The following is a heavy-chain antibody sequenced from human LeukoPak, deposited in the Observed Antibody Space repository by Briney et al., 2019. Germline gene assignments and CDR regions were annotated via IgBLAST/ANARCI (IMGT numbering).Heavy chain of an antibody. CDR2: IIPIFGSA. Sequence: SVKVSCKASGYMFTKYGISWVRQAPGQGLEWMGGIIPIFGSANYAQNFQGRVTITADESTTTAYMELSSLRSEDTAVYYCARVGDDIVAGGSWFDPWGQGTLVTVSS. V-gene: IGHV1-69*13. J-gene: IGHJ5*02. D-gene: IGHD5-12*01. CDR3: ARVGDDIVAGGSWFDP. CDR1: GYMFTKYG.